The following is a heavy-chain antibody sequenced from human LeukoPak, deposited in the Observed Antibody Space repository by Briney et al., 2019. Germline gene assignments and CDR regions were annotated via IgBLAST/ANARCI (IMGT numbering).Heavy chain of an antibody. CDR3: ARVDNYGDYALGYAFDI. J-gene: IGHJ3*02. V-gene: IGHV1-2*04. Sequence: GASVKVSCKASGYTFTGYYMHWVRQAPGQGLEWMGWINPNSGGTNYAQKFQGWVTMTRDTSISTAYIELSRLRSDDTAVYYCARVDNYGDYALGYAFDIWGQGTMVTVS. D-gene: IGHD4-17*01. CDR2: INPNSGGT. CDR1: GYTFTGYY.